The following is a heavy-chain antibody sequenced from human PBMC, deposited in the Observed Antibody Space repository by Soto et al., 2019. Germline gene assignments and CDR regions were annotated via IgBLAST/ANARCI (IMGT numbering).Heavy chain of an antibody. J-gene: IGHJ4*02. CDR1: GGSFKNGSYS. Sequence: SETLSLTCTVSGGSFKNGSYSWSWIRQPPGKGLEWIGYVYHTGRTSYNPSLKSRVSISMDTSKNQFSLNLDSVTAADTAVYFCARDFAYFDPWGQGTLVTVSS. CDR2: VYHTGRT. V-gene: IGHV4-61*01. CDR3: ARDFAYFDP. D-gene: IGHD3-3*01.